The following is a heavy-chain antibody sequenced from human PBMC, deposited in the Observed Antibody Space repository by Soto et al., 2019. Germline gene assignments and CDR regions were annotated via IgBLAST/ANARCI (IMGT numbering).Heavy chain of an antibody. D-gene: IGHD5-18*01. J-gene: IGHJ5*02. CDR3: AVDVDKAMVTFDWFDP. CDR2: ISSSSSYI. Sequence: PGWALTLSCAASGFTFSSYSMNWVRQAPGKGLEWVSSISSSSSYIYYADSVKGRFTISRDNAKNSLYLQMNSLRAEDTAVYYCAVDVDKAMVTFDWFDPWGQGTLVTASS. V-gene: IGHV3-21*01. CDR1: GFTFSSYS.